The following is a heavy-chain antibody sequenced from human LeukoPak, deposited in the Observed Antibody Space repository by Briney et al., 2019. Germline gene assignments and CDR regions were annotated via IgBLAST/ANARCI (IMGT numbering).Heavy chain of an antibody. CDR2: ISGSGGST. D-gene: IGHD2-8*01. J-gene: IGHJ4*02. Sequence: LGGSLRLSCAASGFTFSSYAMSWVRQAPGKGLEWVSAISGSGGSTYYADSVKGRSTISRDNSKNTLYLQMNSLRAEDTAVYYCAKAGLMVAGLGYWGQGTLVTVSS. CDR1: GFTFSSYA. V-gene: IGHV3-23*01. CDR3: AKAGLMVAGLGY.